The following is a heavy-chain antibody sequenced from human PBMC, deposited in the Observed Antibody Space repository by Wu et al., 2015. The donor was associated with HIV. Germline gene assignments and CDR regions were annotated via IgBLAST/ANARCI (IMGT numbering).Heavy chain of an antibody. Sequence: QVQLVQSGAEVKKPGTSVKVSCKAFGYAFSDYYLHWVRQVPGQGLEWMGWMDPNNGATNYAPKFQGMIIMTRDVHQYSLFGVEEAEIRRHGRLFCTRDAGGPQTYYYDSSGFEFDSWGQGTLVIVSS. CDR3: TRDAGGPQTYYYDSSGFEFDS. CDR1: GYAFSDYY. J-gene: IGHJ4*02. V-gene: IGHV1-2*02. D-gene: IGHD3-22*01. CDR2: MDPNNGAT.